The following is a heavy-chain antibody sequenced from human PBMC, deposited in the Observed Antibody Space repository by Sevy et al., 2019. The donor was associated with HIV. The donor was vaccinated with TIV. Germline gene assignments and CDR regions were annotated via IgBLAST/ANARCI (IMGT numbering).Heavy chain of an antibody. CDR3: AGGDTTMITDLDY. V-gene: IGHV3-23*01. CDR1: GLTLTTTG. D-gene: IGHD3-16*01. Sequence: GGSLRLSCAASGLTLTTTGMSWVRQAPGKGLEWLAGVTSDGTTYYADSVRGRFTVSRDNSKNTLYLQLNSLRADDTAVFYCAGGDTTMITDLDYWGQGTLVTVSS. CDR2: VTSDGTT. J-gene: IGHJ4*02.